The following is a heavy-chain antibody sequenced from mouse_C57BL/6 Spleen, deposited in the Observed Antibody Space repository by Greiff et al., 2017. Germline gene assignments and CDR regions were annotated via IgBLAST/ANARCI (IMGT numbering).Heavy chain of an antibody. V-gene: IGHV1-80*01. J-gene: IGHJ2*01. D-gene: IGHD2-1*01. CDR2: IYPGDGDT. CDR3: ARGEGLYGNLDY. Sequence: VKLQESGAELVKPGASVKISCKASGYAFSSYWMNWVKQRPGKGLEWIGQIYPGDGDTNYNGKFKGKATLTADKSSSTAYMQLSSLTSEDSAVYFCARGEGLYGNLDYWGQGTTLTVSS. CDR1: GYAFSSYW.